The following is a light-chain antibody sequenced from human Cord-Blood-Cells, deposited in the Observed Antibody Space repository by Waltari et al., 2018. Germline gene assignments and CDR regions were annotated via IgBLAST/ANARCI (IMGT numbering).Light chain of an antibody. CDR2: DAS. Sequence: IVLTQSPATLSLSPGEGDNLSCRASQSVSSYLAWYQQKTGQAPRLLIYDASNRATGIPARFSGSGSGTDFTLTISSLEPEDFAVYYCQQRSNWPLTFGGGTKVEIK. V-gene: IGKV3-11*01. CDR1: QSVSSY. CDR3: QQRSNWPLT. J-gene: IGKJ4*01.